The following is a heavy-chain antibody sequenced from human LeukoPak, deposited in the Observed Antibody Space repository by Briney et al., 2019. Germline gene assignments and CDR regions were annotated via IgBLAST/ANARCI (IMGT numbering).Heavy chain of an antibody. Sequence: PGGSLRLSCAASGFTVSNSYMSWVRQAPGKGLEWVSVIYSSGDTYYADAVKGRFTLSRDNSKNTLYLQMNSLRPEDTAVYYCALLRANWGLAYWGQGTMVTVSS. CDR3: ALLRANWGLAY. D-gene: IGHD7-27*01. V-gene: IGHV3-66*02. CDR2: IYSSGDT. J-gene: IGHJ4*02. CDR1: GFTVSNSY.